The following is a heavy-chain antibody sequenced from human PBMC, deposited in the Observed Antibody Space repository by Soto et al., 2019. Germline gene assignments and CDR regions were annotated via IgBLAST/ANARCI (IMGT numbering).Heavy chain of an antibody. D-gene: IGHD5-12*01. Sequence: QVQLQQWGAGLLKPSETLSLNCAVTGGSLSGYYWSWIRQPPGKGLEWIGEVKDGGHTNYSPSLSGRVNVSSNSSNKQFSLRLNLVTGGDTGVYYCAGGQEGVVATHWDQGSLVTVSS. CDR2: VKDGGHT. CDR3: AGGQEGVVATH. J-gene: IGHJ4*02. CDR1: GGSLSGYY. V-gene: IGHV4-34*01.